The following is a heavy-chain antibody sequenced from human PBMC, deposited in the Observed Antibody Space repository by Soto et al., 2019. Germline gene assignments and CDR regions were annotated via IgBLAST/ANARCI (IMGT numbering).Heavy chain of an antibody. CDR1: GGSVRSGSYY. D-gene: IGHD5-18*01. J-gene: IGHJ6*02. Sequence: LSLTCTFSGGSVRSGSYYWSWIRQPPGKGLVWIGYIHYSGSTNYNPSLRSRVTISVHTSKNQFSLNLRSATAADTAVDYCAREGIYSPRGYSYVNPPSYYGMDVSRQGTTVTVSS. CDR3: AREGIYSPRGYSYVNPPSYYGMDV. CDR2: IHYSGST. V-gene: IGHV4-61*01.